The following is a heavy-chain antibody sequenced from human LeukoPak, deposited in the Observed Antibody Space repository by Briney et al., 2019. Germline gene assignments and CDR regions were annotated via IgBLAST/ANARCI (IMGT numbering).Heavy chain of an antibody. CDR1: GFTFSRYA. V-gene: IGHV3-30-3*01. CDR3: ARTDTSGWSRPLDC. D-gene: IGHD6-19*01. Sequence: GGSLRLSCEASGFTFSRYALHWVRQAPGKGLEWVAVISSDGSNKYYAGSVEGRFTISRDNYNNTLLLQMNSLRAEDTAVYYCARTDTSGWSRPLDCWGQGTLVTVSS. CDR2: ISSDGSNK. J-gene: IGHJ4*02.